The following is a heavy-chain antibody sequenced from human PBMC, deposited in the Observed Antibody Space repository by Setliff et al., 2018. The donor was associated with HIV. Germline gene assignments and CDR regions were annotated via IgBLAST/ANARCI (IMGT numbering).Heavy chain of an antibody. D-gene: IGHD1-26*01. J-gene: IGHJ4*02. CDR1: EFIFTSYD. CDR2: IRVVAGTT. CDR3: APGIGTSGLPGH. V-gene: IGHV3-23*01. Sequence: PGGSLRLSCAASEFIFTSYDMSWVRQAPGKGLEWVSAIRVVAGTTYYADSVKGRFTISNDNSKNTVYLQMNSLRAEDTALYYCAPGIGTSGLPGHWGQGTLVTVSS.